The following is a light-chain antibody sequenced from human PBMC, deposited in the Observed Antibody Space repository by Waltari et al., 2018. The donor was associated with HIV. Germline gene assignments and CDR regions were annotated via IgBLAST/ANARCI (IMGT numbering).Light chain of an antibody. CDR1: SRDVGGYNW. CDR3: SSYSGSNNRV. V-gene: IGLV2-8*01. CDR2: DVN. Sequence: SALTQPPSASGSPGQAVTIPCTGASRDVGGYNWVPWYTQHPGKAPKRMIYDVNKRPSGVPDRFSGSKSGNTDSLTVSGLQAEDEADYYCSSYSGSNNRVFGGGTKLTVL. J-gene: IGLJ2*01.